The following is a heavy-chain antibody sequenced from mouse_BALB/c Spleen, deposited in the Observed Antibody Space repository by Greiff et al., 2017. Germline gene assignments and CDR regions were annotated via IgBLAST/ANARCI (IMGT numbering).Heavy chain of an antibody. CDR1: GFAFSSYD. V-gene: IGHV5-12-1*01. J-gene: IGHJ2*01. D-gene: IGHD1-2*01. Sequence: EVKLVESGGGLVKPGGSLKLSCAASGFAFSSYDMSWVRQTPEKRLEWVAYISSGGGSTYYPDTVKGRFTISRDNAKNTLYLQMSSLKSEDTAMYYCARSSIPITTATDYWGQGTTLTVSS. CDR3: ARSSIPITTATDY. CDR2: ISSGGGST.